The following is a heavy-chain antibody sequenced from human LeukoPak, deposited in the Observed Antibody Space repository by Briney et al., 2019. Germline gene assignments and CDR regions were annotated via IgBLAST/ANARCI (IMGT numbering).Heavy chain of an antibody. Sequence: GGSLGLSCAASGFTFRSYAMSWVGPAPGKGVEGVAAINGSGGSTYYAASVKGRFTISRDNSKNTLYLQMNSLRAEDTAVYYCAKDRNYYGSGSYPLFDYWGQGTLVTVSS. J-gene: IGHJ4*02. D-gene: IGHD3-10*01. V-gene: IGHV3-23*01. CDR2: INGSGGST. CDR1: GFTFRSYA. CDR3: AKDRNYYGSGSYPLFDY.